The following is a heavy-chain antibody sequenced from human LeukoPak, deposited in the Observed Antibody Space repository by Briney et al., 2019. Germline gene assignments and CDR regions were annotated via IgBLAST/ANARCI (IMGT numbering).Heavy chain of an antibody. CDR3: ARPTTSHYPFDY. V-gene: IGHV1-46*01. CDR2: INPSGGGT. Sequence: ASVKVSCKASGYTFTSYYMHWVRQAPGQGLEWMGIINPSGGGTSYAQKSQGRVTMTRDTSTSTVYMELSSLRSEDTAVYYCARPTTSHYPFDYWGQGTLVTVSS. CDR1: GYTFTSYY. D-gene: IGHD2-2*01. J-gene: IGHJ4*02.